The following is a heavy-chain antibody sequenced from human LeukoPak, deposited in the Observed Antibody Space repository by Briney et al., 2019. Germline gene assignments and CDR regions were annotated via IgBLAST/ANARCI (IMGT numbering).Heavy chain of an antibody. CDR2: ISYDGSNK. J-gene: IGHJ4*02. CDR1: GFTFSSYG. CDR3: AKDLGLHGGGGY. Sequence: GGSLRLSCAASGFTFSSYGMHWVRQAPGKGLEWVAVISYDGSNKYYADSVKGRFTISRDNSKNTLYLQKNSLRAEDTAVYYCAKDLGLHGGGGYWGQGTLVTVSS. V-gene: IGHV3-30*18. D-gene: IGHD4-11*01.